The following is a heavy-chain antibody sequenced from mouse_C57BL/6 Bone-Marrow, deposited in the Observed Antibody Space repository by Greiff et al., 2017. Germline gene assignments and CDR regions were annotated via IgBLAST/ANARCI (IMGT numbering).Heavy chain of an antibody. CDR1: GFSFNTYA. Sequence: EAGGGLVQPKGSLKLTCAAPGFSFNTYAMNWVRQAQGKGLEWVARIRRTSNNYATYYADSEKDRFTISSDKSESMLYLQMNNLKTEDTAIYYCVRQMMNAMDYWGQGTSVTVSS. J-gene: IGHJ4*01. CDR3: VRQMMNAMDY. D-gene: IGHD2-3*01. CDR2: IRRTSNNYAT. V-gene: IGHV10-1*01.